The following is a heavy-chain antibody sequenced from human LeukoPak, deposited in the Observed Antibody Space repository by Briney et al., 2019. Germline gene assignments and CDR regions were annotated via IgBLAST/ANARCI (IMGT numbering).Heavy chain of an antibody. CDR3: ARDLESGYDRSYFDY. CDR1: GYTFTSYY. D-gene: IGHD5-12*01. Sequence: ASVKVSCKASGYTFTSYYMHWVRQAPGQGLEWMGIINPSGGSTSYAQKFQGRVTMTRDTSTSTVYMELSSLRSEDTAVYYCARDLESGYDRSYFDYWGQGTLVTVSS. J-gene: IGHJ4*02. V-gene: IGHV1-46*01. CDR2: INPSGGST.